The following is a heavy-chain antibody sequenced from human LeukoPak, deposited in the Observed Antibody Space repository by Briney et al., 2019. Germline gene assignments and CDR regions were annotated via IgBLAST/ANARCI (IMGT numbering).Heavy chain of an antibody. CDR2: ISSSSSYI. CDR3: ARRREIKQQLAIYYFDY. V-gene: IGHV3-21*01. CDR1: GFTFSSYS. J-gene: IGHJ4*02. Sequence: GGSLRLSCAASGFTFSSYSMNWVRQAPGRGLEWVSSISSSSSYIYYADSVKGRFTISRDNAKNSLYLQMNSLRAEDTAVYYCARRREIKQQLAIYYFDYWGQGTLVTVSS. D-gene: IGHD6-13*01.